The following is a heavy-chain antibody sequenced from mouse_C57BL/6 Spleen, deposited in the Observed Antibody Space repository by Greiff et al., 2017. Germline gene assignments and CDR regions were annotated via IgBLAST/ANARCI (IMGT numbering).Heavy chain of an antibody. CDR1: GYSFTSYY. V-gene: IGHV1-66*01. D-gene: IGHD2-2*01. CDR3: AREGLDGYGGFAY. J-gene: IGHJ3*01. CDR2: IYPGSGNT. Sequence: LQESGPELVKPGASVKISCKASGYSFTSYYIHWVKQRPGQGLEWIGWIYPGSGNTKYNEKFKGKATLTADKSSSTAYMQLSSLTSEDSAVYSVAREGLDGYGGFAYWGQGTLVTVSA.